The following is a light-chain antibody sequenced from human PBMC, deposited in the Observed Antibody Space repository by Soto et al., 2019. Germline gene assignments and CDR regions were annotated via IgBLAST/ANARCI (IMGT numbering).Light chain of an antibody. V-gene: IGKV3-20*01. J-gene: IGKJ1*01. CDR2: GTS. Sequence: EIVMTQSPATLSVSPGERATLSCRASQSVITNLAWYQHKPGQAPRLLISGTSSRATGIPDRFSGSGAGTDFTLTISRLEPEDFAVYYCQQYGTTPWTFGQGGMV. CDR1: QSVITN. CDR3: QQYGTTPWT.